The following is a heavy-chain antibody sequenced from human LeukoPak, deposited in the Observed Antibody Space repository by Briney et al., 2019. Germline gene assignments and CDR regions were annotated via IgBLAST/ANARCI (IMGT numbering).Heavy chain of an antibody. V-gene: IGHV3-30*02. J-gene: IGHJ4*02. CDR3: ARRGYYDSSGYDY. CDR2: IRYDGSNK. CDR1: GFTFSSYG. Sequence: QPGGSLRLSCAASGFTFSSYGMHWVRQAPGKGLEWVAFIRYDGSNKYYADSVKGRFTISRDNAKNSLYLQINSLRAEDTAIYYCARRGYYDSSGYDYWGQGTLVTVSS. D-gene: IGHD3-22*01.